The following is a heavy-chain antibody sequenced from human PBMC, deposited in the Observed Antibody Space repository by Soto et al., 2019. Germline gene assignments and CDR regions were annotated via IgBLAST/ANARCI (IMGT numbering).Heavy chain of an antibody. CDR3: ARPITTMVRGVIITAHFYY. CDR1: GYSFTSYW. J-gene: IGHJ4*02. V-gene: IGHV5-51*01. CDR2: IYPGDSDT. D-gene: IGHD3-10*01. Sequence: GESLKISCKGSGYSFTSYWIGWVRQMPGKGLEWMGIIYPGDSDTRYSPSFQGQVTISADKSISTAYLQWSSLKASDTAMYYCARPITTMVRGVIITAHFYYWGQGTLVTVSS.